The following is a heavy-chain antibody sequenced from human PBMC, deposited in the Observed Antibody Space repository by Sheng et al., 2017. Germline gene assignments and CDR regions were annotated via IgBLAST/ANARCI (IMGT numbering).Heavy chain of an antibody. Sequence: QVHLVQSGAEVKKPGASVKVSCKTSGYTFTAYYMHWVRQAPGQGLECMGWVNPKNGDTRYAQKFQGRVTMTRDTSISTAYMELSRLGSDDTAVYYCATENDYYISWGQGT. CDR1: GYTFTAYY. J-gene: IGHJ5*02. CDR2: VNPKNGDT. D-gene: IGHD2-21*02. CDR3: ATENDYYIS. V-gene: IGHV1-2*02.